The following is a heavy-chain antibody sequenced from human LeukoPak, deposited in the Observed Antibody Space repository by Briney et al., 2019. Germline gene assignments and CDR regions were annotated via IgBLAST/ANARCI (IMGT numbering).Heavy chain of an antibody. J-gene: IGHJ4*02. Sequence: GGSLRLSCAASGFTFSSYAMSWVRQAPGKGLEWVSGISGSGGSTYYADSVKGRFTISRDNSKNTLYLQMNSLRAEDTAVYYCAKEAGYCSTTTCYVDYWGQGTLVTVSS. CDR3: AKEAGYCSTTTCYVDY. V-gene: IGHV3-23*01. CDR2: ISGSGGST. CDR1: GFTFSSYA. D-gene: IGHD2-2*03.